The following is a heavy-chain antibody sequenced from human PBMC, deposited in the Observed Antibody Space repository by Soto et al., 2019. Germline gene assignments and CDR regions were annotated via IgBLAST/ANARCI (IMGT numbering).Heavy chain of an antibody. CDR1: GFTFSDYY. CDR3: ARVSMEILNYYYYGMDV. D-gene: IGHD1-7*01. Sequence: GGSLRLSCAASGFTFSDYYMSWIRQAPGKGLEWVSYISSSGSTIYYADSVKGRFTISRDNAKNSLYLQMSSLRAEDTAVYYCARVSMEILNYYYYGMDVWGQGTTVTVSS. V-gene: IGHV3-11*01. J-gene: IGHJ6*02. CDR2: ISSSGSTI.